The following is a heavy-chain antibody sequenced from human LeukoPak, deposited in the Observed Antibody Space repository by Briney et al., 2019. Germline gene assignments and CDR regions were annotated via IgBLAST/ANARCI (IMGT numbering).Heavy chain of an antibody. V-gene: IGHV4-34*01. CDR3: ARSHTPQYYYDSSGLYY. D-gene: IGHD3-22*01. CDR2: INHSGST. Sequence: SWIRQPPGKGLEWIGEINHSGSTNYNPSLKSRVTISVDTSKNQFSLKLSSVTAADTAVYYCARSHTPQYYYDSSGLYYWGQGTLVTVSS. J-gene: IGHJ4*02.